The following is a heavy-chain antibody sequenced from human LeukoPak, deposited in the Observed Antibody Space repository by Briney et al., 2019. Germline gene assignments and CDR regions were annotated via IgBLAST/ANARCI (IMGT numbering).Heavy chain of an antibody. CDR2: ISSSSSYI. CDR3: AREPLDGYPGY. D-gene: IGHD5-24*01. CDR1: VFIFSSYS. Sequence: GGSLRLSCAASVFIFSSYSMIWVRQAPGKGLEWVSSISSSSSYIYYADSVKGRFTISRDNAKNSLYLQMNSLRAEDTAVYYCAREPLDGYPGYWGQGTLVTVSS. J-gene: IGHJ4*02. V-gene: IGHV3-21*01.